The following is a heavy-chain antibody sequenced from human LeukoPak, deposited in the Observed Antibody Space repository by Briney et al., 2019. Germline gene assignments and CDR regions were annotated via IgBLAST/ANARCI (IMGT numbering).Heavy chain of an antibody. D-gene: IGHD1-14*01. CDR1: GGTFSSYA. J-gene: IGHJ6*03. Sequence: ASVKVSCKASGGTFSSYAISWVRQAPGQGLEWMGGIIPIFGTANYAQKFQGRVTITTDESTSTAYMELSSLRSEDTAVYYCASSPETKGPALYYYYMDVWGKGTTVTVSS. V-gene: IGHV1-69*05. CDR3: ASSPETKGPALYYYYMDV. CDR2: IIPIFGTA.